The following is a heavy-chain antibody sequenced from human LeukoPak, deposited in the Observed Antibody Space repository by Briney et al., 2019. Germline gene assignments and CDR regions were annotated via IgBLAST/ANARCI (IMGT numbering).Heavy chain of an antibody. V-gene: IGHV1-8*03. Sequence: ASVKVSCKTSGYIFTSFDINWVRQATGQGLEWMGWMNPNSGNTGFAQNFQGRVTFTRDTSISTAYMELSSLRSDDTAIYYCARERTYSWAFDIWGQGTVVTVSS. J-gene: IGHJ3*02. CDR3: ARERTYSWAFDI. CDR1: GYIFTSFD. CDR2: MNPNSGNT. D-gene: IGHD2-15*01.